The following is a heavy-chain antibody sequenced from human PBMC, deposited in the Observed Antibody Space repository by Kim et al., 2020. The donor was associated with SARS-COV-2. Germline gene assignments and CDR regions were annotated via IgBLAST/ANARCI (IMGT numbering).Heavy chain of an antibody. CDR3: ATEHVLGGYDTEYDY. Sequence: DSVKGRFTTSRDNSKNTLYLQMNSLRAEDTAVYYCATEHVLGGYDTEYDYWGQGTLVTVSS. D-gene: IGHD5-12*01. V-gene: IGHV3-30*07. J-gene: IGHJ4*02.